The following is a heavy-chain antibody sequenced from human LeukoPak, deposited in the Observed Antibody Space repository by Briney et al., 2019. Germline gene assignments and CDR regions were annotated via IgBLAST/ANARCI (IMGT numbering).Heavy chain of an antibody. CDR2: ISLDGTAQ. J-gene: IGHJ4*02. D-gene: IGHD3-10*01. CDR3: AKEKDYHVSGSYDF. CDR1: GFTVSDYG. V-gene: IGHV3-30*18. Sequence: GRSLRLSYAPSGFTVSDYGMHSVRQAPGKGLEWVAVISLDGTAQHYVDSVKGRFTISRDNSKNTLYLQMTGLRAEDTAVYSCAKEKDYHVSGSYDFWGQGTLVTVSS.